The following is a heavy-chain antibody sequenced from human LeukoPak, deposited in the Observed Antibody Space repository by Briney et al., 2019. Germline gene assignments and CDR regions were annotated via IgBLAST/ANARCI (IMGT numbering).Heavy chain of an antibody. CDR3: AGHYYDSSGYFLHYYYYMDV. Sequence: SETLSLTCTVSGGSITSIHYYWGWIRQPPGKGLEWIGYIYYSGSTNYNPSLKSRVTISVDTSKNQFSLKLSSVTAADTAVYYCAGHYYDSSGYFLHYYYYMDVWGKGTTVTVSS. J-gene: IGHJ6*03. CDR2: IYYSGST. D-gene: IGHD3-22*01. V-gene: IGHV4-61*05. CDR1: GGSITSIHYY.